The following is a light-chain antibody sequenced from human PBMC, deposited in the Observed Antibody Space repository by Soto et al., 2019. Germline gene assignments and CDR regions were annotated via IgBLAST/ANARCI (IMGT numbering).Light chain of an antibody. J-gene: IGKJ3*01. Sequence: EIVFTQPACTLSLSPGARATLSRRASQSVTSTFLAWYQRNTGRAPRLLIYGASNRATGIPDRFSAVGSGTDLTITLSGLEPEDGAVDDGQQYGSSPFTFGPGTKVEIK. CDR3: QQYGSSPFT. V-gene: IGKV3-20*01. CDR2: GAS. CDR1: QSVTSTF.